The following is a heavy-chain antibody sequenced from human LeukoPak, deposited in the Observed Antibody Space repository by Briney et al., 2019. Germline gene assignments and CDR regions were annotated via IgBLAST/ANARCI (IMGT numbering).Heavy chain of an antibody. CDR3: AKDIGGTMVRGVPGD. V-gene: IGHV3-21*04. J-gene: IGHJ4*02. D-gene: IGHD3-10*01. CDR1: GFTFSSYS. CDR2: ISSSSSYI. Sequence: GGSLRLSCAASGFTFSSYSMNWVRQAPGKGLEWVSSISSSSSYIYYADSVKGRFTISRDNAKNSLYLQMNSLRAEDTALYYCAKDIGGTMVRGVPGDWGQGTLVTVSS.